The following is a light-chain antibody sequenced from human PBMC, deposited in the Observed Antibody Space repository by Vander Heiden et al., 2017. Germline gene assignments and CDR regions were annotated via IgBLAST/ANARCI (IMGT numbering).Light chain of an antibody. Sequence: PLSCKASQSVSTNLTWYQQKPGQAPRLLIYGASTRATGIPARFSGSGSGTEFTLTISSLQSEDIAVYYCQQYNNWPFTFGRGTKLEIK. J-gene: IGKJ4*01. V-gene: IGKV3-15*01. CDR2: GAS. CDR3: QQYNNWPFT. CDR1: QSVSTN.